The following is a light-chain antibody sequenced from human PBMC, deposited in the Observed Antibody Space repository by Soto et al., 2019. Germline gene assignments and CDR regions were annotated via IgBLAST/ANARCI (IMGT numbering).Light chain of an antibody. V-gene: IGLV2-14*01. Sequence: QSVLTQPASVSGSPGQSMTISCTGTSSDGGGDNYVSWYQQHPGKAPKLMIYEVSDRPSGVSNRFSGAKPGITASLTISGLQAEDEADYYCSSYTSSSTPYVFGTGTKVTVL. CDR2: EVS. J-gene: IGLJ1*01. CDR1: SSDGGGDNY. CDR3: SSYTSSSTPYV.